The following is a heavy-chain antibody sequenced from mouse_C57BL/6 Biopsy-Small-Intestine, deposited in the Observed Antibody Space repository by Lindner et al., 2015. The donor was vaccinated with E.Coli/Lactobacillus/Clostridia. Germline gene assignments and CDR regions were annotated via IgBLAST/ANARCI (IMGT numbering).Heavy chain of an antibody. CDR2: FYPGSGSI. Sequence: VQLQESGAELVKPGASVKLSCKASGYTFTEYTIHWVKQRSGQGLEWIGWFYPGSGSIKYNEKFKGKATLTADKSSSTAYMQLSSLTSEDSAVYFCARASGSSPYWYFDVWGTGTTVTVSS. D-gene: IGHD1-1*01. CDR3: ARASGSSPYWYFDV. J-gene: IGHJ1*03. CDR1: GYTFTEYT. V-gene: IGHV1-62-2*01.